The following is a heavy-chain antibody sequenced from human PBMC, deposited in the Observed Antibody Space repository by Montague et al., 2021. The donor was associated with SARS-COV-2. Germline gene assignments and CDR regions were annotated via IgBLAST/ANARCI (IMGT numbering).Heavy chain of an antibody. V-gene: IGHV4-39*01. J-gene: IGHJ4*02. CDR2: IYYRGST. Sequence: SETLSLTCTVSGGSISSSSYYWAWIRQPPGKGLEWIGSIYYRGSTSYNPSLKSRVFIPVDTSKNQLSLTLTSVTAADTAVYYCATQEDPSGWIPGPFDFWGQGTLLSVSS. CDR1: GGSISSSSYY. CDR3: ATQEDPSGWIPGPFDF. D-gene: IGHD6-19*01.